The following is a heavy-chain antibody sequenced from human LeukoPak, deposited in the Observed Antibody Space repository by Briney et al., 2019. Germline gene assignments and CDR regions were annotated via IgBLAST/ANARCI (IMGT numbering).Heavy chain of an antibody. Sequence: GGSLRLSCAASGFTFSSYGMHWVRQAPGKGLEWVAFIRYDGSNKYYADSVKGRFTISRDNSKNTLYLQMNSLRAEDTAVYYCAREVNPRYSSSWTPDYWGQGTLVTVSS. CDR2: IRYDGSNK. CDR1: GFTFSSYG. J-gene: IGHJ4*02. D-gene: IGHD6-13*01. V-gene: IGHV3-30*02. CDR3: AREVNPRYSSSWTPDY.